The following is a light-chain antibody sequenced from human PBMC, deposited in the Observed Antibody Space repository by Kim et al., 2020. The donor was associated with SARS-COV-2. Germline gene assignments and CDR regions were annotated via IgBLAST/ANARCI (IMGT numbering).Light chain of an antibody. V-gene: IGKV3-20*01. CDR3: QQYGSSPFS. Sequence: WSPGARATLACRASQSVSSNQLAWYQKKPGQAPRLLIYGASSRATGVPDRFSGSGSGTDFNLNIMRLEPEDFAVYYCQQYGSSPFSFGPGTKLEI. CDR2: GAS. CDR1: QSVSSNQ. J-gene: IGKJ2*03.